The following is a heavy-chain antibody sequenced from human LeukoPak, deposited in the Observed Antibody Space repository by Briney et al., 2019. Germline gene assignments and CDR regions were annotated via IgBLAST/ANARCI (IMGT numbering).Heavy chain of an antibody. Sequence: GAPVKVSCKASGYTFTGYYMHWVRQAPGQGLEWMGWINPNSGGTNYAQKFQGRVTMTGDTSISTAYMELSRLRSDDTAVYYCAREQSWNHGYDSSGYYYFDYWGQGTLVTVSS. CDR1: GYTFTGYY. CDR3: AREQSWNHGYDSSGYYYFDY. CDR2: INPNSGGT. V-gene: IGHV1-2*02. J-gene: IGHJ4*02. D-gene: IGHD3-22*01.